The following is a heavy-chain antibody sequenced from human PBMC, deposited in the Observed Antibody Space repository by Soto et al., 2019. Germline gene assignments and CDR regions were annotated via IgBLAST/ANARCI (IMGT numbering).Heavy chain of an antibody. V-gene: IGHV3-23*01. Sequence: EVQLLESGGGSVQPGGSLKVSCAASGFTFRSYSMNWVRQAPGKGLDWVSSISGDGGRTDYAGSVEGRFTISRDNSKKTLYLQMNSLRPEDTAMYYCATGESGTTPPYYFDSWGQGILVTVSS. CDR3: ATGESGTTPPYYFDS. D-gene: IGHD1-1*01. J-gene: IGHJ4*02. CDR1: GFTFRSYS. CDR2: ISGDGGRT.